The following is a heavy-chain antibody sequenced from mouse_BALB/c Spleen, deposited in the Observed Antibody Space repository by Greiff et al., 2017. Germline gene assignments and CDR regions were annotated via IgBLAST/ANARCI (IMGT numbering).Heavy chain of an antibody. J-gene: IGHJ4*01. V-gene: IGHV5-12-2*01. Sequence: EVKLEESGGGLVQPGGSLKLSCAASGFTFSSYTMSWVRQTPEKRLEWVAYISNGGGSTYYPDTVKGRFTISRDNAKNTLYLQMSSLKSEDTAMYYCARHSTTATWDYWGQGTSVTVSS. CDR3: ARHSTTATWDY. D-gene: IGHD1-2*01. CDR1: GFTFSSYT. CDR2: ISNGGGST.